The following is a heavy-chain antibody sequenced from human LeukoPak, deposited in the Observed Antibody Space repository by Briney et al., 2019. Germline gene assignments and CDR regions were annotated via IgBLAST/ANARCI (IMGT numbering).Heavy chain of an antibody. V-gene: IGHV3-11*06. CDR1: GFSFSGYY. Sequence: PGGSLRLSCSASGFSFSGYYMNRIRQAPGKGLEWVSYISSSSTSTNYADSVKGRFTISRDNAKNSLSLQMNSLRAEDTAVYYCARETAYSFDPWGQGTLVTVSS. J-gene: IGHJ5*02. CDR2: ISSSSTST. D-gene: IGHD3-16*01. CDR3: ARETAYSFDP.